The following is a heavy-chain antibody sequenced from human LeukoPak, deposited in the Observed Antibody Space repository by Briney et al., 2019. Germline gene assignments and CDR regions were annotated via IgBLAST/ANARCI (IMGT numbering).Heavy chain of an antibody. CDR1: GFTVSSNY. CDR2: VYTTDTT. CDR3: AREGHRNYWYFDL. V-gene: IGHV3-53*01. Sequence: PWGSLRLSCAASGFTVSSNYMSWIRQAPGKGLEWVSVVYTTDTTYYADSVKGRFTISRDNSKNTLYLKMNSVIAEDTAVYYCAREGHRNYWYFDLWGRGTLVTVSS. J-gene: IGHJ2*01.